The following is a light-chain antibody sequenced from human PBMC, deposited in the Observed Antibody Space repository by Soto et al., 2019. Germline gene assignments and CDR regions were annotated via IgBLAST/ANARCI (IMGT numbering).Light chain of an antibody. J-gene: IGLJ2*01. CDR3: SSYTSRKVV. V-gene: IGLV2-14*01. CDR1: SSDVGGYNY. CDR2: DVS. Sequence: HSALTQPASVSGSPGQSITISCTGTSSDVGGYNYVSWYQQHPGKAPKLMIYDVSNRPSGVSNRFSGSKSGNTASLTISGLQAEDEADYYCSSYTSRKVVFGGGTQLTVL.